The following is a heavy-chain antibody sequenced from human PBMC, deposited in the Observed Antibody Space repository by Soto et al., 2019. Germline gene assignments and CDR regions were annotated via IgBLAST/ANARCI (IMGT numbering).Heavy chain of an antibody. D-gene: IGHD5-12*01. V-gene: IGHV2-5*01. CDR3: GLSHGGYEIIYFDF. Sequence: SGPTLVNPAQTLTLTCTFSGCSFTPAGVTADWIRQTPGRALEWLTLIYYNDDRRFSPSLKTRLTITGDTSKKQVVLSLTNVDTEQIDTYSWGLSHGGYEIIYFDFRGQ. CDR2: IYYNDDR. CDR1: GCSFTPAGVT. J-gene: IGHJ4*02.